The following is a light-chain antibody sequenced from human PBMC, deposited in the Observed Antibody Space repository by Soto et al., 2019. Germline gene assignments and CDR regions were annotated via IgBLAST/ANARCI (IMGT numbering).Light chain of an antibody. CDR2: GAS. CDR1: QHIASSY. CDR3: QLYGGSPIFS. J-gene: IGKJ3*01. Sequence: IVLTQSPGTQSLSPGERGTLSCRASQHIASSYLAWYQQKRGQPPRLLIYGASTRASGIPDRFSGSGSGTDFNLTISRLEPEDFAVYYCQLYGGSPIFSFAPGTKVDIK. V-gene: IGKV3-20*01.